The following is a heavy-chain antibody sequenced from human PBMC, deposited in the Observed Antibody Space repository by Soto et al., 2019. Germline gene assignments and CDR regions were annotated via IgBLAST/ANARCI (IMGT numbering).Heavy chain of an antibody. CDR3: ARDPDTMIVVGGAFDI. CDR2: IYYSGST. V-gene: IGHV4-30-4*01. Sequence: QVQLQESGPGLVKPSQTLSLTCTVSGGSISSGDYYWSWIRQPPGKGLEWIGYIYYSGSTYYNPSLKSRVTISVDTSKNQFSLKLSSATAADTAVYYCARDPDTMIVVGGAFDIWGQGTMVTVSS. J-gene: IGHJ3*02. D-gene: IGHD3-22*01. CDR1: GGSISSGDYY.